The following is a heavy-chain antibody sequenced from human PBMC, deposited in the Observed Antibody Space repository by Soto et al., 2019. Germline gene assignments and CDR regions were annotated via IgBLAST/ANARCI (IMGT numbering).Heavy chain of an antibody. V-gene: IGHV1-69*12. CDR1: GGTFRTSA. J-gene: IGHJ6*02. D-gene: IGHD3-10*01. CDR2: IMPVCPTP. Sequence: QVQLVQSGAEVKKPGSSVKVSCKSSGGTFRTSAISWVRQAPGQGLEWVGGIMPVCPTPDYAQKFQGRVTITADESTTTTYLELSGLRPDDTAVYYCARDKDRPQFGGNYYYMLDVWGQGTAITVSS. CDR3: ARDKDRPQFGGNYYYMLDV.